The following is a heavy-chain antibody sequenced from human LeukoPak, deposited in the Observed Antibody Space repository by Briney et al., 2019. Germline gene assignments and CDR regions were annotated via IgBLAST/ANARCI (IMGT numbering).Heavy chain of an antibody. CDR2: IYPGDADT. V-gene: IGHV5-51*01. D-gene: IGHD2-21*02. CDR3: ARWWGVCGGDCYHIKYMWLDP. CDR1: GYTFTRYW. J-gene: IGHJ5*02. Sequence: GESLKISCKASGYTFTRYWIGWVRQMPGKGLEWMGIIYPGDADTRYSPSFQGQVTISADKSITTAYLQWSSLKASDTAMYYRARWWGVCGGDCYHIKYMWLDPWGRGTLVTVSS.